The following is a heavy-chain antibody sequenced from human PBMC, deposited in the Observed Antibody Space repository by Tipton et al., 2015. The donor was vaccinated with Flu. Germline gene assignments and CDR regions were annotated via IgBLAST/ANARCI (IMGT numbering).Heavy chain of an antibody. CDR2: ISDSGDA. V-gene: IGHV4-59*01. CDR3: ARGTYYSDSHGYSRRVVLDS. D-gene: IGHD3-22*01. J-gene: IGHJ4*02. Sequence: LRLSCNVSGGSINNYYWTWIRRPPGEGLEWIGHISDSGDANYNPSLSSRVTISVDTSRKHISLQLRSVTAADTAVYYCARGTYYSDSHGYSRRVVLDSWGQGTLVTVSS. CDR1: GGSINNYY.